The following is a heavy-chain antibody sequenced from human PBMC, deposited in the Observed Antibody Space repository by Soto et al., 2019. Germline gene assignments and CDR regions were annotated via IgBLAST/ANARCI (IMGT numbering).Heavy chain of an antibody. Sequence: QVQLQQWGSGLLKPSETLSLTCAVYDGSLSGYYWSWIRQSPGKGLEWSGQINHSGSANYHPSLKSRVTLFLHPSGNEFALELSSVTAAYTSVYYCARDTSHYASGRYEGGYYYFDYWGQGTLVTVSS. D-gene: IGHD3-10*01. CDR3: ARDTSHYASGRYEGGYYYFDY. V-gene: IGHV4-34*01. J-gene: IGHJ4*02. CDR1: DGSLSGYY. CDR2: INHSGSA.